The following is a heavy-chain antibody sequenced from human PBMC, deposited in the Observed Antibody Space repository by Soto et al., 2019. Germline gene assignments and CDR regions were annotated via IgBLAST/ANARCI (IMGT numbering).Heavy chain of an antibody. V-gene: IGHV4-4*07. CDR1: GGSISTYY. Sequence: SETLSLTCTVSGGSISTYYWSWIRQPAGKGLEWIGRIDTSGNTNCNPSLKSRVTMSVDTSKKQFSLKLTSVTAADTAVYYCVHHGGVPYYHDFWGQGMLVTVSS. CDR3: VHHGGVPYYHDF. D-gene: IGHD2-8*01. J-gene: IGHJ4*02. CDR2: IDTSGNT.